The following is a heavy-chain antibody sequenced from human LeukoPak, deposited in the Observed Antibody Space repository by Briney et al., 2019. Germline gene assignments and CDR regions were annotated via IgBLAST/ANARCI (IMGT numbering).Heavy chain of an antibody. J-gene: IGHJ4*02. CDR1: AYTFTTYG. CDR2: ISPYNGNT. V-gene: IGHV1-18*01. CDR3: ARDRAVVVAATDY. Sequence: GASVKVSCKASAYTFTTYGISWVRQAPGQGLEWMGWISPYNGNTNYAQKLQGRVTMTTDTSTSTAYMELRSLRSDDTAVYYCARDRAVVVAATDYWGQGTLVTVSS. D-gene: IGHD2-15*01.